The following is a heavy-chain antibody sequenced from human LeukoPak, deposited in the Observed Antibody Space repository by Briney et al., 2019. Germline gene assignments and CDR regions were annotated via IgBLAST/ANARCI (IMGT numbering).Heavy chain of an antibody. J-gene: IGHJ4*02. CDR1: GFTFTNAW. CDR2: IKSKSFDGTI. V-gene: IGHV3-15*01. Sequence: GGSPRLSCAASGFTFTNAWMSWVRQAPGKGLEWVGRIKSKSFDGTIDYGAPVKGRFIISRDDSKNTLDLQMSSLQIEDTAVYYCTTDGLRTSWNAFDFWGQGMLVIVSS. CDR3: TTDGLRTSWNAFDF. D-gene: IGHD6-13*01.